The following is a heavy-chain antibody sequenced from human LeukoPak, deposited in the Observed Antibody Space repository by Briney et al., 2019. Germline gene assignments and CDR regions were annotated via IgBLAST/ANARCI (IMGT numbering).Heavy chain of an antibody. Sequence: ISGXXXXTYYADSVXGXXXXXXDXSKNTLYLQMNSLRAEDXAVYYCAKDSWGYSYGHFDYWGQGTLVTVSS. V-gene: IGHV3-23*01. CDR3: AKDSWGYSYGHFDY. CDR2: ISGXXXXT. D-gene: IGHD5-18*01. J-gene: IGHJ4*02.